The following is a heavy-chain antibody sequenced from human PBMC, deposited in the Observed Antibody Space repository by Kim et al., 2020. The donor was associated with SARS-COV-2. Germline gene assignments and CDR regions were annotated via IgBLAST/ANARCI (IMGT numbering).Heavy chain of an antibody. V-gene: IGHV4-34*01. CDR3: ARGGQGGYSYGYWYCSGGSCNYYFDY. D-gene: IGHD2-15*01. J-gene: IGHJ4*02. CDR2: INHSGST. Sequence: SETLSLTCAVYGGSFSGYYWSWIRQPPGKGLEWIGEINHSGSTNYNPSLKSRVTISVDTSKNQFSLKLSSVTAADTAVYYCARGGQGGYSYGYWYCSGGSCNYYFDYWGQGTLVTVSS. CDR1: GGSFSGYY.